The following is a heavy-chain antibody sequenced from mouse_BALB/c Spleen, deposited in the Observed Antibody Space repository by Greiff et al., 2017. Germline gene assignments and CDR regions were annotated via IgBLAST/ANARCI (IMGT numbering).Heavy chain of an antibody. CDR2: ILPGSGST. Sequence: QVQLQQSGAELMKPGASVKISCKATGYTFSSYWIEWVKQRPGHGLEWIGEILPGSGSTNYNEKFKGKATFTADTSSNTAYMQLSSLTSEDSAVYYCARDYYGYDVRYFDVWGAGTTVTVSS. D-gene: IGHD2-2*01. CDR3: ARDYYGYDVRYFDV. V-gene: IGHV1-9*01. CDR1: GYTFSSYW. J-gene: IGHJ1*01.